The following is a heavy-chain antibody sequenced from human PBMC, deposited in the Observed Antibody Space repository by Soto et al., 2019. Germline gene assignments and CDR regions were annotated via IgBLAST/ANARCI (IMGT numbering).Heavy chain of an antibody. J-gene: IGHJ4*02. V-gene: IGHV3-30*04. CDR1: GFTFITYA. D-gene: IGHD3-10*01. CDR3: ARDLSGSGSAFDC. Sequence: QVQLVESGGGVVQPGRSLRLSCAASGFTFITYAMHWVRQAPGKGLEWVAVISYDGSNKYYADSVKGRFTISRDNSENTLYLQMNSLRAEDTAVYYCARDLSGSGSAFDCWGQGTLVTVSS. CDR2: ISYDGSNK.